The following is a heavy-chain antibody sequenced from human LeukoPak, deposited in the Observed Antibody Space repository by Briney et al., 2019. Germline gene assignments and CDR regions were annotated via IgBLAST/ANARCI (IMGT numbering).Heavy chain of an antibody. CDR2: IYYSGST. V-gene: IGHV4-34*01. Sequence: SETLSLTCAVYGGSFSGYYWSWIRQPPGKGLEWIGSIYYSGSTYYNPSLKSRVTISVDTSKNQFSLKLSSVTAADTAVYYCARHPLLVAVADPYYYYGMDVWGQGTTVTVSS. J-gene: IGHJ6*02. CDR1: GGSFSGYY. CDR3: ARHPLLVAVADPYYYYGMDV. D-gene: IGHD6-19*01.